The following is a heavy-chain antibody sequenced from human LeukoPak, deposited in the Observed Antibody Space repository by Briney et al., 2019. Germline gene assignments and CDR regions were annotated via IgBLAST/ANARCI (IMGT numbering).Heavy chain of an antibody. CDR3: ARDQSSITIFGVVSDWFDP. V-gene: IGHV1-8*01. CDR1: GYTFTSYD. J-gene: IGHJ5*02. Sequence: ASVKVSCKASGYTFTSYDINWVRQATGQGLEWMGWMNPNSGNTGYAQKFQGRVTMTRNTSISTAYMELSSLRSEDTAVYYCARDQSSITIFGVVSDWFDPWGQGTLVTVTS. D-gene: IGHD3-3*01. CDR2: MNPNSGNT.